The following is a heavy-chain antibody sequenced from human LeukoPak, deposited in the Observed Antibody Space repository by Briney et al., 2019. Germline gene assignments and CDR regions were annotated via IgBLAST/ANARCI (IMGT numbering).Heavy chain of an antibody. V-gene: IGHV4-59*12. Sequence: KPSETLSLTCTVSGGSISTYYWSWIRQPPGKGLEWVGYVFYSGSTNYNPSLKSRVTISVDTSKNQFSLKLSSVTAADTAVYYCALLKTGYSSSWYWFDPWGQGTLLTVSS. J-gene: IGHJ5*02. CDR2: VFYSGST. D-gene: IGHD6-13*01. CDR1: GGSISTYY. CDR3: ALLKTGYSSSWYWFDP.